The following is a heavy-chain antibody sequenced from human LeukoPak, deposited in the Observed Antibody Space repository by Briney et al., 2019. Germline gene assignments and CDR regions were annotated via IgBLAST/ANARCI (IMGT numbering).Heavy chain of an antibody. CDR3: ARYRGDYVDCGMDV. CDR2: IDYSGST. D-gene: IGHD4-17*01. J-gene: IGHJ6*02. Sequence: SETLSLTCTVSGGSISSYYGSWIRQPPGKGLEWIGYIDYSGSTNYNPSLKSRVTISVDTSKNQFSLKLSSVTAADTAVYYCARYRGDYVDCGMDVWGQGTTVTVSS. V-gene: IGHV4-59*01. CDR1: GGSISSYY.